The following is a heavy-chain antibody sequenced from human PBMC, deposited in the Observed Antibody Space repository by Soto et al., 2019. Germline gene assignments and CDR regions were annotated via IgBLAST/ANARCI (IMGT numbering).Heavy chain of an antibody. J-gene: IGHJ5*02. D-gene: IGHD3-22*01. CDR3: ARARALTYYYDSSGYYYVPKSNNWFDP. CDR2: IYYRGST. Sequence: SETLSLTCTVSGGSISSYYWSWIRQPPGKGLEWIGYIYYRGSTNYNPSLKSRVTISVDTSKNQFSLKLSSVTAADTAVYYCARARALTYYYDSSGYYYVPKSNNWFDPWGQGTLVTVSS. CDR1: GGSISSYY. V-gene: IGHV4-59*01.